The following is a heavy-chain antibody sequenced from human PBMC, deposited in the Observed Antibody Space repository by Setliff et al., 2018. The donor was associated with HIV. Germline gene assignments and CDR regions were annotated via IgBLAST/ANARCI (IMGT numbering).Heavy chain of an antibody. J-gene: IGHJ4*02. CDR2: IKQDGSEK. CDR1: GFTFSNYW. V-gene: IGHV3-7*01. CDR3: ARGTYYYETSGYHYDKTWAGTCFDY. D-gene: IGHD3-22*01. Sequence: HPGGSLRLSCAASGFTFSNYWMSWVRQAPGKGLEWVANIKQDGSEKYYVDSVKGRFTISRDNAKNSLYLQMNSLRAEDTAVYYCARGTYYYETSGYHYDKTWAGTCFDYWGQGTLVTVSS.